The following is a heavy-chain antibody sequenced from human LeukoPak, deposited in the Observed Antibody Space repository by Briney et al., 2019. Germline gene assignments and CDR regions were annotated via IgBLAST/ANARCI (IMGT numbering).Heavy chain of an antibody. CDR1: GGFISSSSDY. CDR2: MYYTGST. J-gene: IGHJ4*02. CDR3: ARGAFDVDY. D-gene: IGHD3-16*01. Sequence: PSETLSLTCTVSGGFISSSSDYWGWIRQPPGKGLEWIGSMYYTGSTYNNPSLKSRVTISVDTSKNQFSLKLSSVTAADTAVYYCARGAFDVDYWGQGTLVTVSS. V-gene: IGHV4-39*07.